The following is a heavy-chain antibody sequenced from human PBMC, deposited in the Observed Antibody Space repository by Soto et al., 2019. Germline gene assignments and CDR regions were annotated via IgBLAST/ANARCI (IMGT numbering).Heavy chain of an antibody. CDR3: ARAWGGDYDAFDI. Sequence: DSVKVFFKASGYTFTSYDINWLRQATGQGLEWMGWMNPNSGNTGYAQKFQGRVTMTRNTSISTAYMELSSLRSEDTAVYYCARAWGGDYDAFDIWGQGTMVT. CDR2: MNPNSGNT. D-gene: IGHD4-17*01. CDR1: GYTFTSYD. J-gene: IGHJ3*02. V-gene: IGHV1-8*01.